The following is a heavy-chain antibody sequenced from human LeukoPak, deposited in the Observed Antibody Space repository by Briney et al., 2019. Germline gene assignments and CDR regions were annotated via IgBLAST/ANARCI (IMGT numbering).Heavy chain of an antibody. D-gene: IGHD3-3*01. Sequence: SETLSLTCTVSGGSISSSSYYWGWIRQPPGKGLEWIGSIYYSGSTYYNPSLKSRVTISVDTSKNQFSLKLSSVTAADTAVYYCARTPVTTYYDFWSGYRRDYFDYWGQGTLVTVSS. CDR1: GGSISSSSYY. V-gene: IGHV4-39*07. J-gene: IGHJ4*02. CDR3: ARTPVTTYYDFWSGYRRDYFDY. CDR2: IYYSGST.